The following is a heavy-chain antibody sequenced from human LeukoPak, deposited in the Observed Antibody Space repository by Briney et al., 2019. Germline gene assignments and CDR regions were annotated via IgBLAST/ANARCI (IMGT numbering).Heavy chain of an antibody. CDR3: ARVKGPTVTTLYFDY. CDR2: IYHSGST. CDR1: GGSISSGGYY. V-gene: IGHV4-30-2*01. J-gene: IGHJ4*02. D-gene: IGHD4-17*01. Sequence: SETLSLTCTVSGGSISSGGYYWGWIRQPPGKGLEWIGYIYHSGSTYYNPSLKSRVTISVDGSKNQFSLKLSSVTAADTAVYYCARVKGPTVTTLYFDYWGQGTLVTVSS.